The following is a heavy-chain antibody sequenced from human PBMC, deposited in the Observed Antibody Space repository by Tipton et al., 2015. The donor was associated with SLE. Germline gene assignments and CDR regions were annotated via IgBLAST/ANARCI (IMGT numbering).Heavy chain of an antibody. CDR1: GGSISNNYYY. D-gene: IGHD3/OR15-3a*01. Sequence: TLSLTCTVSGGSISNNYYYWGWIRQPPGKGLEWIGNIERIGNIGKSRSTYYTPSLQSRVTISGDTSKSQLSLRLNSVTAADSAVYFCARVVRFLDVKYYYHYHYMDVWGKGTTVTVSS. CDR2: IERIGNIGKSRST. V-gene: IGHV4-39*07. CDR3: ARVVRFLDVKYYYHYHYMDV. J-gene: IGHJ6*03.